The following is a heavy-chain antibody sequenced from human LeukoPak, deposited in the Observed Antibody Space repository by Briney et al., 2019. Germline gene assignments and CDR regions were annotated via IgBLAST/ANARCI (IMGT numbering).Heavy chain of an antibody. CDR2: INTDGSST. Sequence: GGSLRLSCAASGFTFSSYWMHWVRHAPGKGLVWVSRINTDGSSTSYADSVKGRFTISRDNAKNTLYLQMNSLRAEDTAVYYCARGSRYSSSWRALDYWGQGTLVTVSS. V-gene: IGHV3-74*01. CDR1: GFTFSSYW. J-gene: IGHJ4*02. D-gene: IGHD6-13*01. CDR3: ARGSRYSSSWRALDY.